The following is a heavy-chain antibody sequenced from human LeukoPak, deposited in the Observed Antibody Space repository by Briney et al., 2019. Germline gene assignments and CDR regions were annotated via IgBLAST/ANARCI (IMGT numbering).Heavy chain of an antibody. Sequence: EASVKVSRKVSGYTLTELSMHWVRQAPGKGLEWMGGFDPEDGETIYAQKFQGRVTMTEDTSTDTAYMELSSLRSEDTAVYYCATGRVDTAMVNFDYWGQGTLVTVSS. D-gene: IGHD5-18*01. V-gene: IGHV1-24*01. CDR2: FDPEDGET. CDR1: GYTLTELS. J-gene: IGHJ4*02. CDR3: ATGRVDTAMVNFDY.